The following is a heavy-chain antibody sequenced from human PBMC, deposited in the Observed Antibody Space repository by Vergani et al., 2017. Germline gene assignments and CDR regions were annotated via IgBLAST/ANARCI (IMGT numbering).Heavy chain of an antibody. D-gene: IGHD3-3*01. Sequence: QVQLQESGPGLVKPSQTLSLTCTVSGGSISSGSYYWSWIRQPAGKGLEWIGRIYTSGSTNYNPSLKSRVTISVDTSKNQFSLKLISVTAADTAVYYCARDRSDFWSGYYRYGMDVWGQGTTVTVSS. J-gene: IGHJ6*02. CDR2: IYTSGST. CDR3: ARDRSDFWSGYYRYGMDV. CDR1: GGSISSGSYY. V-gene: IGHV4-61*02.